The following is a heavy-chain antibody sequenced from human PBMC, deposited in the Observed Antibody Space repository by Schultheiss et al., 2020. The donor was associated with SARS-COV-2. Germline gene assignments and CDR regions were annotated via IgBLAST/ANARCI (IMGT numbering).Heavy chain of an antibody. D-gene: IGHD6-13*01. CDR1: GGSLSRSSYY. CDR3: ARHVLTLAQLVFDWAVERHYYYIDV. J-gene: IGHJ6*03. V-gene: IGHV4-39*01. CDR2: IYHSGST. Sequence: SETLSLTCSVSGGSLSRSSYYWGWVRQSPGKGLEWIGSIYHSGSTSYNPSLKSRVTISVDTSKNQFSLKLSSVTAADTAVYYCARHVLTLAQLVFDWAVERHYYYIDVWGKGITVTVSS.